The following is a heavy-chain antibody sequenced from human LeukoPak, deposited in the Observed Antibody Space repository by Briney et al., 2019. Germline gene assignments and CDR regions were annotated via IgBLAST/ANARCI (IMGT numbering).Heavy chain of an antibody. Sequence: GGSLRLSCAASGFTVSSNYMSWVRQAPGKGLEWVSVIYSGGSTYYADSVKGRFIISRDNSKNTLYLQMNSLRAEDTAVYYCARVSGWYSFAIDYWGQGTLVTVSS. CDR2: IYSGGST. J-gene: IGHJ4*02. CDR1: GFTVSSNY. D-gene: IGHD6-19*01. CDR3: ARVSGWYSFAIDY. V-gene: IGHV3-53*01.